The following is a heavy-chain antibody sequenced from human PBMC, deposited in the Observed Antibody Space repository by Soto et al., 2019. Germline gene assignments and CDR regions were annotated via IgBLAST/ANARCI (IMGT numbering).Heavy chain of an antibody. J-gene: IGHJ4*02. CDR2: ISGSGVST. V-gene: IGHV3-23*01. CDR3: AKWSRYYYDSSGVFDY. CDR1: GFTSSSYA. D-gene: IGHD3-22*01. Sequence: GGSLRLSCASPGFTSSSYAMSCVRQSPGRGLEWVSAISGSGVSTYYADSLKVRFTISIDNSKNTLYLQMNSLRAEDTAVYYCAKWSRYYYDSSGVFDYWGQGTLVTVSS.